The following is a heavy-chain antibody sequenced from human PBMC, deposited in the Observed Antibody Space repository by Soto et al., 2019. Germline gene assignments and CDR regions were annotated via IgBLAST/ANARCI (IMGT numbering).Heavy chain of an antibody. D-gene: IGHD3-10*01. CDR3: ATHRRITMVRDGTRNYYYMDV. J-gene: IGHJ6*03. CDR2: FDPEDGET. Sequence: EASVKVSCKVFGYTLTELSMHWVRQAPGKGLEWMGGFDPEDGETIYAQKFQGRVTMTEDTSTDTAYMELSSLRSEDTAVYYCATHRRITMVRDGTRNYYYMDVWGKGTTVTVSS. CDR1: GYTLTELS. V-gene: IGHV1-24*01.